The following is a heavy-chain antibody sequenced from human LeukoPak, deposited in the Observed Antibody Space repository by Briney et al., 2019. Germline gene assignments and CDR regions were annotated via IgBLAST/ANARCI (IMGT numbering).Heavy chain of an antibody. Sequence: SETLSLACTVSGGSFSNYFRGWIRQPPGRGLEWIGYVHNSGSTTYNPSLKSRGTIVLDTSRNQFSLRLSSVTAADTAVYYCARASGSYYFDYWGQGTLVTVSS. V-gene: IGHV4-59*01. J-gene: IGHJ4*02. CDR3: ARASGSYYFDY. CDR1: GGSFSNYF. D-gene: IGHD1-26*01. CDR2: VHNSGST.